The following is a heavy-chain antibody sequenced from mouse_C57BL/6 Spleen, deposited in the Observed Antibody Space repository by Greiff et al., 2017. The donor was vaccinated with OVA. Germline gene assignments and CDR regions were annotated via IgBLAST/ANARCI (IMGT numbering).Heavy chain of an antibody. Sequence: VQLQQPGAELVKPGASVKVSCKASGYTFTSYWMHWVKQRPGQGLEWIGRIHPSDSDTNYNQKFKGKATLTVDKSSSTAYMQLSSLTSEDSAVYYCATYYYGSSLYLDYWGQGTTLTVSS. D-gene: IGHD1-1*01. J-gene: IGHJ2*01. V-gene: IGHV1-74*01. CDR2: IHPSDSDT. CDR3: ATYYYGSSLYLDY. CDR1: GYTFTSYW.